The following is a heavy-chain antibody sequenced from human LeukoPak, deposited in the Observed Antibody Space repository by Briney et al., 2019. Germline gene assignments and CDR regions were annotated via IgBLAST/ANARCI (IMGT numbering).Heavy chain of an antibody. CDR1: GGTFSSYA. V-gene: IGHV1-69*13. J-gene: IGHJ6*04. D-gene: IGHD3-16*01. Sequence: GASVKVSCKASGGTFSSYAISWVRQAPGQGLEWMGWIIPIFGTANYAQKFQGRVTITADESTSTAYMELSSLRSEDTAVYYCARETSFGAGTNVYCGMDVWGKGTTATVSS. CDR3: ARETSFGAGTNVYCGMDV. CDR2: IIPIFGTA.